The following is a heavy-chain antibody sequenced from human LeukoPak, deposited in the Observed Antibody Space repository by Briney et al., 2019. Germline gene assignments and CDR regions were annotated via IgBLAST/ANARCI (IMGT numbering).Heavy chain of an antibody. V-gene: IGHV3-30*03. Sequence: GGSLRLSCAASGFTFSNYVIHWVRQAPGKGLEWLAVISYDGTNKYHADTVKGRFTISRDHSQSTVDLQMNTLRGADTAVYYCVRSPTYYNMDVWGKGTTVTVSS. CDR3: VRSPTYYNMDV. CDR2: ISYDGTNK. CDR1: GFTFSNYV. J-gene: IGHJ6*03.